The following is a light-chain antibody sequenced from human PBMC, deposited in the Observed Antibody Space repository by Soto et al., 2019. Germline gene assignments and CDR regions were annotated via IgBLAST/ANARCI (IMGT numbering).Light chain of an antibody. CDR3: QQYGVSQGP. Sequence: EIVLTQSPGTLSLSPGARATLSCRASQSVSSSNLAGYQQKPGQAPRLLIYGASSRATGIPDRFSGSGSGTDFTLTISRLEPEDFAVYYCQQYGVSQGPFGGGTKVEIK. V-gene: IGKV3-20*01. CDR1: QSVSSSN. J-gene: IGKJ4*01. CDR2: GAS.